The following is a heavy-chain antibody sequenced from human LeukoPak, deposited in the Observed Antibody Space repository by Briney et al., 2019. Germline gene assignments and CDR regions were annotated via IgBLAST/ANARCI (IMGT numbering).Heavy chain of an antibody. J-gene: IGHJ5*02. CDR2: INYSGST. V-gene: IGHV4-34*01. Sequence: SETLSLTCAVYGGSFSGYYWSWIRQPPGKGLEWIGEINYSGSTNYNPSLKSRVTISVDTSKNQFSLKLSSVTAADTAVYYCARGRKIVVGWFDPWGQGTLVTVSS. CDR1: GGSFSGYY. CDR3: ARGRKIVVGWFDP. D-gene: IGHD3-22*01.